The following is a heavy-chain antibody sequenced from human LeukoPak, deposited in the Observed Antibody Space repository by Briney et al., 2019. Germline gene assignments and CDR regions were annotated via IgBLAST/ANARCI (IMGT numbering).Heavy chain of an antibody. CDR2: IRYDGSNK. J-gene: IGHJ4*02. D-gene: IGHD1-26*01. Sequence: GGSLRLSCAASGFTFSSYGVHWVRQAPGKGLEWVSLIRYDGSNKYYADSVKGRFTISRDNSKNTLYLQMNSLRAEDTAVYYCARVGSGSYRGTYYFDYWGQGTLVTVSS. V-gene: IGHV3-30*02. CDR3: ARVGSGSYRGTYYFDY. CDR1: GFTFSSYG.